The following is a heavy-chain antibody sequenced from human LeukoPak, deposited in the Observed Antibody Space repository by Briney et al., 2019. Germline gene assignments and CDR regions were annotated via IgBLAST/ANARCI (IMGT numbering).Heavy chain of an antibody. CDR2: IYYSGST. V-gene: IGHV4-59*01. Sequence: PSETLSLTCTVSGGSISSYYWSWIRQPPGKGLEWIGYIYYSGSTNYNPSLKSRVNISVDTFKNQFSLTMMSVTAADTAVYYSARTNTRGVASSFDPWGQGTLVTVSS. D-gene: IGHD5-12*01. J-gene: IGHJ5*02. CDR1: GGSISSYY. CDR3: ARTNTRGVASSFDP.